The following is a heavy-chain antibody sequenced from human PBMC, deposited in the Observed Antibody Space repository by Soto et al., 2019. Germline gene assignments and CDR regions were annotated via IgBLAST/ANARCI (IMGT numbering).Heavy chain of an antibody. J-gene: IGHJ3*02. CDR2: IKEDGNLI. CDR1: GFTFSNYW. D-gene: IGHD3-22*01. V-gene: IGHV3-7*03. CDR3: ARDLTPHYDGSGHYYDALDI. Sequence: EVQLVESGGALVQPGGSLRLSCGASGFTFSNYWMTWVRQAPGKGLEWVANIKEDGNLIYYLDSVRGRFTISRDNAKNSLYLQMSSLRAEDTAFYYCARDLTPHYDGSGHYYDALDIWGQGTMVIVSS.